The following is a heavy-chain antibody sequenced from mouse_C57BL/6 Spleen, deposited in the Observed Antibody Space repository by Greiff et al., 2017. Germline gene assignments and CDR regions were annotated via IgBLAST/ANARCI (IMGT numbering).Heavy chain of an antibody. CDR1: GFTFSDYG. D-gene: IGHD2-1*01. J-gene: IGHJ4*01. Sequence: EVMLVESGGGLVKPGGSLKLSCAASGFTFSDYGMHWVRQAPEKGLEWVAYISSGSSTIYYADTVKGRFTISRDNAKNTLFLQMTSLRSEDTAMYYCAKRAYGNAMDYWGKGTSVTVSS. CDR3: AKRAYGNAMDY. CDR2: ISSGSSTI. V-gene: IGHV5-17*01.